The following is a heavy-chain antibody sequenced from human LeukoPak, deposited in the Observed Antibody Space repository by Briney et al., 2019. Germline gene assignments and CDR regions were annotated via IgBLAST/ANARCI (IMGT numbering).Heavy chain of an antibody. CDR1: GGSISSGDYY. J-gene: IGHJ5*02. V-gene: IGHV4-30-4*01. Sequence: SETLSLTCTVSGGSISSGDYYWSWIRQPPGKGLEWIGYIYYSGSTYYNPSLKSRVTTSVDTSKNQFSLKLSSVTAADTAVYYCARGVHCSSTSCYVLDNWFDPWGQGTLVTVSS. D-gene: IGHD2-2*01. CDR3: ARGVHCSSTSCYVLDNWFDP. CDR2: IYYSGST.